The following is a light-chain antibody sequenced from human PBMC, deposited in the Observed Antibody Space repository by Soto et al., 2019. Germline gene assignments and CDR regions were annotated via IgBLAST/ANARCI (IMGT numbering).Light chain of an antibody. J-gene: IGKJ4*01. CDR1: QSVSSY. CDR3: QQRSNWPPI. Sequence: EIVLTQSPATLSLSPGERATLSCRASQSVSSYLDWYQQKPGQAPRLIIYDASIRATALPARLSGSGSGTDFTLTISSLEPEEFAVYYGQQRSNWPPIFGGGTKVEIK. CDR2: DAS. V-gene: IGKV3-11*01.